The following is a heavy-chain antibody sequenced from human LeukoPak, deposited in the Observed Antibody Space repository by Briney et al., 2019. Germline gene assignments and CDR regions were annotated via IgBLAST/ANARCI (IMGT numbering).Heavy chain of an antibody. CDR3: AENSGYNWQYFFDY. CDR2: IDGGGGPT. J-gene: IGHJ4*02. Sequence: PGGSLRLSCAASGFTFRNYAMSWVRQAPGKGLEWVSVIDGGGGPTYYADSVKGRFTISRDNSKNTLYLQMNSLRAEDVAVYFCAENSGYNWQYFFDYWGQGTLVTVSS. CDR1: GFTFRNYA. D-gene: IGHD6-25*01. V-gene: IGHV3-23*01.